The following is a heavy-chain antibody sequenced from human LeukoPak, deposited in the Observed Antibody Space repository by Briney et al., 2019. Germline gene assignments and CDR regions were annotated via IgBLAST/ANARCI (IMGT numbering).Heavy chain of an antibody. Sequence: GGSLRLSCAASGFTFSSYAMSWVRQAPGKGLEWVSGISGSGGSTYYADSVKGRFTISRDNSKNTLYLQMNSLRAEDTAVYYCARDPGRGSYLFWGQGTLVTVSS. J-gene: IGHJ4*02. V-gene: IGHV3-23*01. D-gene: IGHD1-26*01. CDR2: ISGSGGST. CDR3: ARDPGRGSYLF. CDR1: GFTFSSYA.